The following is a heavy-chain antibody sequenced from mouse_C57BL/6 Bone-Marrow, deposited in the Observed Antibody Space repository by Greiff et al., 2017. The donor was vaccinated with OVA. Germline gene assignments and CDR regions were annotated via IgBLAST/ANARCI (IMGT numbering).Heavy chain of an antibody. V-gene: IGHV14-4*01. Sequence: VQLQQSGAELVRPGASVKLSCTASGFNIKDDYMHWVKQRPEQGLEWIGWIDPENGDTEYASKFQGKATITADTSSNTAYLQLSSLTSEDTAVYYCTGSSLWYFDVWGTGTTVTVSS. CDR3: TGSSLWYFDV. CDR1: GFNIKDDY. J-gene: IGHJ1*03. D-gene: IGHD1-1*01. CDR2: IDPENGDT.